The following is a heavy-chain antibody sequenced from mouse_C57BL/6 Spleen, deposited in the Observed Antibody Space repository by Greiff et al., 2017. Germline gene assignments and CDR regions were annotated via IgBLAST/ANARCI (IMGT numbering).Heavy chain of an antibody. CDR1: GFTFSSYT. CDR2: ISGGGGNT. Sequence: VKVEESGGGLVKPGGSLKLSCAASGFTFSSYTMSWVRQTPETRLEWVATISGGGGNTYYPDSVKGRFTISRDNAKNTLYLQMSSLRSEDTALYYCARQKDYGNLYYAMDYWGQGTSVTASS. CDR3: ARQKDYGNLYYAMDY. V-gene: IGHV5-9*01. D-gene: IGHD2-1*01. J-gene: IGHJ4*01.